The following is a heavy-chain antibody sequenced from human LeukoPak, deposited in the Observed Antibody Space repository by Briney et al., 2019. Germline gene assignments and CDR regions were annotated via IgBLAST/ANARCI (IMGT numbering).Heavy chain of an antibody. V-gene: IGHV4-34*01. Sequence: SETLSLTCAVYGGSFSGYYWSWIRQPPGKGLEWIGEINHSGSTNYNPSLKSRVTISVDTSKNQFSLELSSVTAADTAVYYCARGQKQWLIIKYFDYWGQRTLVTVSS. CDR1: GGSFSGYY. CDR3: ARGQKQWLIIKYFDY. CDR2: INHSGST. J-gene: IGHJ4*02. D-gene: IGHD6-19*01.